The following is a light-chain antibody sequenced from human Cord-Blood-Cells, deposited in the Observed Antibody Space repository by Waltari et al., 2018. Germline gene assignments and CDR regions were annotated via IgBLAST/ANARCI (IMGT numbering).Light chain of an antibody. CDR2: DVS. Sequence: QSALTQPRSVPGSPGQTVPISCSGTRRDDGGYNYVSWYQQHAGKALKLMIYDVSKRPAGVPDRFSGSKAGNTASLTISGLQAEDEADYYCCSYAGSYTLVFGGGTKLTVL. CDR1: RRDDGGYNY. J-gene: IGLJ3*02. V-gene: IGLV2-11*01. CDR3: CSYAGSYTLV.